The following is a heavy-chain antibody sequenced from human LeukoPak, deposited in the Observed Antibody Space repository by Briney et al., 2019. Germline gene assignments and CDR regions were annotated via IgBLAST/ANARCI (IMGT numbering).Heavy chain of an antibody. CDR1: GYSFTSFW. CDR3: ASEGGYYDILTGYYGPYYYFGMVV. D-gene: IGHD3-9*01. V-gene: IGHV5-10-1*01. CDR2: IDPSDCYT. J-gene: IGHJ6*02. Sequence: GEPLRISCKGSGYSFTSFWFSWVRRLPGKGLEWMGRIDPSDCYTNYSQCFQGHFTISADKSISTAYLQWSSLKASDTAMYYCASEGGYYDILTGYYGPYYYFGMVVWGQGTTVTVSS.